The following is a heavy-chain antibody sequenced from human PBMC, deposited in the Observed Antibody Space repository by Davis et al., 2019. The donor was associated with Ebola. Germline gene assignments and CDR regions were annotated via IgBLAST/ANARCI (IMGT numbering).Heavy chain of an antibody. CDR1: GFTFSSYS. CDR2: ISSSSSTI. D-gene: IGHD1-7*01. V-gene: IGHV3-48*04. Sequence: GESLKISCAASGFTFSSYSMNWVRQAPGKGLEWVSYISSSSSTIYYADSVKGRFTISRDNSRNTLYLQMSSLRADDTAVYYCAKDGGNFPYWYFDLWGRGTLVTVSS. CDR3: AKDGGNFPYWYFDL. J-gene: IGHJ2*01.